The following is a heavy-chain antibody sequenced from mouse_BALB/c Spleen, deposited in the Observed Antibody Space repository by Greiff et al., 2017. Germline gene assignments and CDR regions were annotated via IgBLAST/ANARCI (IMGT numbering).Heavy chain of an antibody. CDR2: FYPGSGSI. CDR3: ARHEEDYRYDGTYAMDY. V-gene: IGHV1-62-2*01. Sequence: VQLQQSGAGLVKPGASVKLSCKASGYTFTEYIIHWVKQRSGQGLEWIGWFYPGSGSIKYNEKFKDKATLTADKSSSTVYMELSRLTSEDSAVYFCARHEEDYRYDGTYAMDYWGQGTSVTVSS. D-gene: IGHD2-14*01. J-gene: IGHJ4*01. CDR1: GYTFTEYI.